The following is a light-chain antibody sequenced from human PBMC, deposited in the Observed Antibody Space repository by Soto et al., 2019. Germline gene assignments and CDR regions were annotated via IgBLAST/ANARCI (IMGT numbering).Light chain of an antibody. J-gene: IGLJ1*01. V-gene: IGLV2-14*03. Sequence: QSALTQPASVSGSPGQSITISCTGTSSDVGGSNYVSWYQQHPGKAPKLMIYDVSNRPSGVSNRFSGSKSGNTASLTISGPQAEDGADYYCGSYTSTSPPYGFRTGTQL. CDR3: GSYTSTSPPYG. CDR1: SSDVGGSNY. CDR2: DVS.